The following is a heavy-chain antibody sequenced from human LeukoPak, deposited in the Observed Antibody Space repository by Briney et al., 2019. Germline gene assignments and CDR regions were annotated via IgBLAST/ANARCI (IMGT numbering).Heavy chain of an antibody. J-gene: IGHJ6*02. D-gene: IGHD2-2*01. Sequence: SETLSLTCAVYGGSFSGYYWSWIRQPPGKGLEWIGENNHSGSTNYNPSLKSRVTMSVDTSKNQFSLKLSSVTAADTAVYYCARDREGYCSSTSCYGIRMYYGMDVWGQGTTVTVSS. V-gene: IGHV4-34*01. CDR1: GGSFSGYY. CDR2: NNHSGST. CDR3: ARDREGYCSSTSCYGIRMYYGMDV.